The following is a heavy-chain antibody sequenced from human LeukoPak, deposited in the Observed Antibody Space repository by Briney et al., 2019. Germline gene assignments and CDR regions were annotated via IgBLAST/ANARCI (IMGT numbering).Heavy chain of an antibody. Sequence: GGSLRLSCAASGFTFSDYWMGWVRQAPGKGLEWVASIRFDESAKHYVDSVEGRFTVSRGNAKNSLCLQMNNLRAGDTAVYFCTRITTNGYFEYWGQGTLVTVSS. CDR1: GFTFSDYW. D-gene: IGHD3-16*01. J-gene: IGHJ4*02. CDR2: IRFDESAK. CDR3: TRITTNGYFEY. V-gene: IGHV3-7*01.